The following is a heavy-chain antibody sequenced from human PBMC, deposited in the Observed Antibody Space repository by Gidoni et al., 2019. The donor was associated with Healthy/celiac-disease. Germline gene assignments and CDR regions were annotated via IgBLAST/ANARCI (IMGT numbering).Heavy chain of an antibody. V-gene: IGHV1-8*01. D-gene: IGHD3-22*01. Sequence: VQLLQSVADVKNPRASLQVSCKASGYTFPLSDIYWVGQATGQGLQWMGWRKPNSGNTGYAQKFQGRVTMTRNTTISTAYMELSSLRSEDTAGYYCARGPEATYYYDSSGYLLDYWGQGTLVTVSS. CDR3: ARGPEATYYYDSSGYLLDY. CDR2: RKPNSGNT. CDR1: GYTFPLSD. J-gene: IGHJ4*02.